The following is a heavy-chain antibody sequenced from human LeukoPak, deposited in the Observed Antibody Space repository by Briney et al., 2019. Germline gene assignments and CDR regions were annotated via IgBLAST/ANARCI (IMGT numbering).Heavy chain of an antibody. CDR2: IYYSGST. D-gene: IGHD1-26*01. CDR1: GGSISSSSYY. J-gene: IGHJ3*02. V-gene: IGHV4-39*07. Sequence: SETLSLTCTVSGGSISSSSYYWDWIRQPPGKGLECIGNIYYSGSTYYNLSLKSRVTISVDTSKNQFSLRLSSVTAADTAVYYCARETRLHSGSYSNDAFDIWGQGTMVTVSS. CDR3: ARETRLHSGSYSNDAFDI.